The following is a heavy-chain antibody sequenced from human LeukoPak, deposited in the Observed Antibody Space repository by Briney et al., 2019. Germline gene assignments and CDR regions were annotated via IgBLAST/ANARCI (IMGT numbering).Heavy chain of an antibody. Sequence: PGGSLRLSCAASGFTFSSYSMNWVRQAPGKGLEWVSSISSSSSYIYYADSVKGRFTISRDNAKNSLYLQMNSLRAEDTAVYYCARDVSSGYLPYAFDIWGQGTMVTVSS. D-gene: IGHD3-22*01. J-gene: IGHJ3*02. CDR1: GFTFSSYS. V-gene: IGHV3-21*01. CDR3: ARDVSSGYLPYAFDI. CDR2: ISSSSSYI.